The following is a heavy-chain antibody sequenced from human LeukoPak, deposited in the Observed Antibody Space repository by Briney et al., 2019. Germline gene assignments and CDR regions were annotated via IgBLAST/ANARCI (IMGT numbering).Heavy chain of an antibody. D-gene: IGHD1-14*01. CDR1: GYAFISYG. CDR3: ARGDPPPLPTHDRHWFDP. CDR2: ISADSGNT. V-gene: IGHV1-18*01. Sequence: ASVKVSCKASGYAFISYGISWVRQAPGQGLEWMGWISADSGNTNYAQNLQGRVTMTTDTSTSTAYMELRSLRSDDTAVYYCARGDPPPLPTHDRHWFDPWGQGTLVTVPS. J-gene: IGHJ5*02.